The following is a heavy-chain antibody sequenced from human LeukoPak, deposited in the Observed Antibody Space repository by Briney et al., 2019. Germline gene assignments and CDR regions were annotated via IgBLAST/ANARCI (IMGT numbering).Heavy chain of an antibody. J-gene: IGHJ3*02. CDR2: IKQDGSEK. CDR1: GFTFSSYW. CDR3: ARSLAAAGQSDAFDI. V-gene: IGHV3-7*01. D-gene: IGHD6-13*01. Sequence: GGSLRLSCAASGFTFSSYWMSWVRQAPGKGLEWVANIKQDGSEKYYVDSVKGRFTISRDNAKNLLYLQMNSLRAEDTAVYYCARSLAAAGQSDAFDIWGQGTMVTVSS.